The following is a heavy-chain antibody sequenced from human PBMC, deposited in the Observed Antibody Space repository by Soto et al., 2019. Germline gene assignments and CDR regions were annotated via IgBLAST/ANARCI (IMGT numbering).Heavy chain of an antibody. J-gene: IGHJ4*02. CDR3: ARVHSSGWYAN. D-gene: IGHD6-13*01. Sequence: EVQLVESGGGLVQPGGSLRLSCAASGFTFSSYDMHWVRQATGKGLEWVSAIGTAGDTYYPGSVKGRFTISRENAKNSLYPKMNSLRAEDTAVYYCARVHSSGWYANWGQGTLVTVSS. CDR1: GFTFSSYD. CDR2: IGTAGDT. V-gene: IGHV3-13*01.